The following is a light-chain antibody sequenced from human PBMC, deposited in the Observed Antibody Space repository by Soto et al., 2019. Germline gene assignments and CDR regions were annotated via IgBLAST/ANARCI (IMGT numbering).Light chain of an antibody. Sequence: QSALTQPASVSGSPGQSITISCTGTSSDVGGYNYVSWYQQHPGKAPKLMIYEVSNRPSGVSHRFSGSKSGNTASLTISGLQAEDEADYYCSSYTSSSTTYVFGTGTKLTVL. CDR3: SSYTSSSTTYV. CDR2: EVS. J-gene: IGLJ1*01. V-gene: IGLV2-14*01. CDR1: SSDVGGYNY.